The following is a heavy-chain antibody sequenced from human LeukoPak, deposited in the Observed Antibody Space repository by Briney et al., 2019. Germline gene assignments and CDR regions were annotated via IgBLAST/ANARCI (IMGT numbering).Heavy chain of an antibody. V-gene: IGHV3-48*03. J-gene: IGHJ4*02. CDR1: GFTFSSTW. Sequence: GGSLRLSCAASGFTFSSTWMNWVRQAPGKGLEWVSYISSSGGTIYYADSVKGRFTISRDNAKNSLYLQMNSLRAEDTAVYYCARLGGRLRYFDWFPFRDYWGQGTLVTVSS. CDR3: ARLGGRLRYFDWFPFRDY. D-gene: IGHD3-9*01. CDR2: ISSSGGTI.